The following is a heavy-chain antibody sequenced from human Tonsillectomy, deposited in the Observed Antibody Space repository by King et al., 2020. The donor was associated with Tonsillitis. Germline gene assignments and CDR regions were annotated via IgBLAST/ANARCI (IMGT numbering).Heavy chain of an antibody. Sequence: QLVQSGAEVKKPGASVKVSCKAFGYTFTSYYMHWVRQAPGQGLEWMGIINPSGGSTSYAQKFQGRVTMTRDTSTSTVYMELSSLRSEDTAVYYCARVYHAEWIHLSYFDYWGQGTLVTVSS. V-gene: IGHV1-46*03. J-gene: IGHJ4*02. D-gene: IGHD5-18*01. CDR1: GYTFTSYY. CDR3: ARVYHAEWIHLSYFDY. CDR2: INPSGGST.